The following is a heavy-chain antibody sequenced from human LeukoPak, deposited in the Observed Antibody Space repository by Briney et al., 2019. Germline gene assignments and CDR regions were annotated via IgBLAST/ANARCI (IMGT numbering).Heavy chain of an antibody. Sequence: GGSLRLSCAASGFTFSSYWMHWVRQAPGKGLVWVSRINSDGSSTSYADSVKGRFTISRDNAKNTLYLQMNSLRAEDTAVYYCAKGGSGYYFGDAFDIWGQGTMVTVSS. V-gene: IGHV3-74*01. J-gene: IGHJ3*02. CDR1: GFTFSSYW. CDR3: AKGGSGYYFGDAFDI. D-gene: IGHD3-22*01. CDR2: INSDGSST.